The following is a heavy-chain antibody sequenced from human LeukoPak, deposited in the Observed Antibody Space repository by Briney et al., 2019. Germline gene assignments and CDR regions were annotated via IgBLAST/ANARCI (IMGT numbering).Heavy chain of an antibody. J-gene: IGHJ4*02. CDR3: VVAITNGELSAPDF. CDR2: SGTRSGTK. CDR1: GFTLSSLA. D-gene: IGHD3-16*02. V-gene: IGHV3-21*01. Sequence: PGGSLRFSCAASGFTLSSLAMHWVRQAPGKGLEWVSSSGTRSGTKYYADSVKGRFTISRDSAENSVSLQINSLRAEDTAVYYCVVAITNGELSAPDFWGQGTLVTVAS.